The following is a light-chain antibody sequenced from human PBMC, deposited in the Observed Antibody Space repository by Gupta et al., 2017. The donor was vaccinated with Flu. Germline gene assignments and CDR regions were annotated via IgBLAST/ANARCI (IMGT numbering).Light chain of an antibody. CDR1: NSNIGSEA. CDR3: AAWAASMNGVV. Sequence: QSALTQPPSASATPGQRVTISCSGSNSNIGSEAVSWYQQLPGTAPNLLIYNDYQRPPGVPDRFSGSKSGTSASLVISGLQSEDEADDACAAWAASMNGVVFGGGTKLTVL. J-gene: IGLJ2*01. V-gene: IGLV1-44*01. CDR2: NDY.